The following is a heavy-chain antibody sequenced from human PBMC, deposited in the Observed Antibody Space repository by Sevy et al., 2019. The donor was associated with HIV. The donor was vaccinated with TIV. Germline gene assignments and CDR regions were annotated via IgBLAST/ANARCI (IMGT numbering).Heavy chain of an antibody. CDR2: ISGSSNYI. Sequence: GGSLRLSCAASGSTFSSYSMNWVRQAPGKGLEWVSAISGSSNYIYYAESVKGRFIISRDNVKNTLYLQMNSLRADDTAVYYCARGPPDGSYDYFDYWGQGTLVTVSS. V-gene: IGHV3-21*06. J-gene: IGHJ4*02. CDR1: GSTFSSYS. CDR3: ARGPPDGSYDYFDY. D-gene: IGHD1-26*01.